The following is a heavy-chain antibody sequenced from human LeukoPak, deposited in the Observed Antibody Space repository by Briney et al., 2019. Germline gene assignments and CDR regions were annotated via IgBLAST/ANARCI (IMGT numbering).Heavy chain of an antibody. CDR2: VYTSGST. V-gene: IGHV4-4*07. CDR3: ARAPGYCSTTSCEYYYYMDV. J-gene: IGHJ6*03. D-gene: IGHD2-2*01. CDR1: GGSISNSY. Sequence: SETLSLTCTVSGGSISNSYWSWIRQPAGKGLEWIGRVYTSGSTNYNPSLKSRVTMSIDTSKNQFSLEVSSVTAADTAVYYCARAPGYCSTTSCEYYYYMDVWGKGTTVTVSS.